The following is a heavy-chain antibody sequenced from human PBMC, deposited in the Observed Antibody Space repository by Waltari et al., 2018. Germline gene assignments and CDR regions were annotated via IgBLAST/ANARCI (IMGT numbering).Heavy chain of an antibody. CDR3: ATTAGYSSGWALENWFDL. CDR1: GYTFTDYY. D-gene: IGHD6-19*01. Sequence: EVQLVQSGAEVKKPGATVKISCKASGYTFTDYYMHWVQQAPGKGLEWLGRVDPEDGETIYAENGQGRVTITADTSTDTAYMELSSLRAEDTAVYYWATTAGYSSGWALENWFDLWGQGTLVTVSS. V-gene: IGHV1-69-2*01. J-gene: IGHJ5*02. CDR2: VDPEDGET.